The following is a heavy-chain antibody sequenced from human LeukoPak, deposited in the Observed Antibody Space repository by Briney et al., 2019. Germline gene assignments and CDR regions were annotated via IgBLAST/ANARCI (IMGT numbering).Heavy chain of an antibody. V-gene: IGHV4-34*01. D-gene: IGHD3-22*01. CDR1: GGSRSSGAYY. CDR3: ARGLSYYYDSSGYYYFDY. CDR2: INHSGST. J-gene: IGHJ4*02. Sequence: PSETLSLTCSVSGGSRSSGAYYWSWIRQPPGKGLEWIGEINHSGSTNYNPSLKSRVTISVDTSKNQFSLKLSSVTAADTAVYYCARGLSYYYDSSGYYYFDYWGQGTLVTVSS.